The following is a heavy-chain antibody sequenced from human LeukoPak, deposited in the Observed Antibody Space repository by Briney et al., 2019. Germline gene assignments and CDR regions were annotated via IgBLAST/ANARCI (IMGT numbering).Heavy chain of an antibody. CDR2: INHSGST. V-gene: IGHV4-34*01. D-gene: IGHD5-18*01. Sequence: SETLSLTCAVYGGSFSGYYWSWIRQPPGKGLEWIGEINHSGSTNYNPSLKSRVTISVDTSKNQFSLKLSSVTAADTAVYYCARGRRIQLSISRSPRPFDYWGQGTLVTVSS. CDR3: ARGRRIQLSISRSPRPFDY. CDR1: GGSFSGYY. J-gene: IGHJ4*02.